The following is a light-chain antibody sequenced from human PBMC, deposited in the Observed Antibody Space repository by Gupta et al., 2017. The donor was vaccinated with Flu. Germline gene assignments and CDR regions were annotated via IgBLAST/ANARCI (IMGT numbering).Light chain of an antibody. CDR1: QSVLYSPNKRNY. CDR3: QQYHSIPWT. CDR2: WAS. J-gene: IGKJ1*01. Sequence: DIVMTQSPDSMTVSLGERATINCKSSQSVLYSPNKRNYLAWYQQKAGQTPKLLLYWASARGSGVPDRFIGSGSGTDFSLTISSLQAEDVAVYYCQQYHSIPWTFGQVTRVEIK. V-gene: IGKV4-1*01.